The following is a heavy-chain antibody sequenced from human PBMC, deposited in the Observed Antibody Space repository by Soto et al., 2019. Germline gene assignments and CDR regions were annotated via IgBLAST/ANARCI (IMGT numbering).Heavy chain of an antibody. D-gene: IGHD3-10*01. V-gene: IGHV3-23*01. CDR2: ISGNGIST. Sequence: PGGSLRLSCAASGFTFNNYAMSWVRQAPGKGLEWVSAISGNGISTHYADSVRGRFTISRDNSENTLFLQMNRLRADDTAVYYCTRDAISMVRGTGNWFDPWGQGTLVTVSS. J-gene: IGHJ5*02. CDR3: TRDAISMVRGTGNWFDP. CDR1: GFTFNNYA.